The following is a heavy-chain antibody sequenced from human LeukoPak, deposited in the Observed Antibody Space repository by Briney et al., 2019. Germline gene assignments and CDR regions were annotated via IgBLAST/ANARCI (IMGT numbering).Heavy chain of an antibody. D-gene: IGHD2-15*01. J-gene: IGHJ4*02. CDR2: IIPILGIA. Sequence: ASVKVSCKASGGTFSSYAISWVRQAPGQGLEWMGRIIPILGIANYAQKFQGKVTITADKSTSTAYMELSSLRSEDTAVYYCAREPEEDDYCRGGSCDDYWGQGTLVTVSS. CDR3: AREPEEDDYCRGGSCDDY. CDR1: GGTFSSYA. V-gene: IGHV1-69*04.